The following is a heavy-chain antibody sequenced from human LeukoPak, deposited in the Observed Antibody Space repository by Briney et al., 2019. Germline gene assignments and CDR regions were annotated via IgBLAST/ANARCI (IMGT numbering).Heavy chain of an antibody. CDR2: IYYSGGT. Sequence: SETLSLTCTVSGGSISSYYWSWIRQPPGQGLEWIGYIYYSGGTNYNPSLKSRVTVSLDMSKNQFSLLLTSVTAADTAVYYCARQRYYSGSDVFDIWGQGTMVTVSS. D-gene: IGHD3-22*01. J-gene: IGHJ3*02. V-gene: IGHV4-59*08. CDR3: ARQRYYSGSDVFDI. CDR1: GGSISSYY.